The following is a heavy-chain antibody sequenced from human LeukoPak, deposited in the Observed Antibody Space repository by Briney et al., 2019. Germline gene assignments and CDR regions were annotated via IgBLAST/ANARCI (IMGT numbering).Heavy chain of an antibody. J-gene: IGHJ6*03. D-gene: IGHD3-3*01. CDR1: GFTFSSHG. CDR2: IWYDGSSK. Sequence: GRSLRLSCAASGFTFSSHGMHWVRQAPGKGLEWVAVIWYDGSSKYYADSVKGRFTISRDNSKNTLYLQMNSLRAEDTAVYYCARDPGTIFGVVTPYYMDVWGKGTTVTVSS. V-gene: IGHV3-33*01. CDR3: ARDPGTIFGVVTPYYMDV.